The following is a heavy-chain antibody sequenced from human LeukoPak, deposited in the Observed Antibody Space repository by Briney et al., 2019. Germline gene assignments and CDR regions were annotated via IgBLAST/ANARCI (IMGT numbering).Heavy chain of an antibody. CDR2: IRYDGSKK. Sequence: GGSLRLSCAASGFIFSSYGMHWVRQAPGKGLEWVAFIRYDGSKKYYADSVKGRFTISRDNSKNTLYLQMNSLRAEDTAVYYCAKDWHYYDSSGYYSLGNWGQGTLVTVSS. CDR1: GFIFSSYG. J-gene: IGHJ4*02. CDR3: AKDWHYYDSSGYYSLGN. D-gene: IGHD3-22*01. V-gene: IGHV3-30*02.